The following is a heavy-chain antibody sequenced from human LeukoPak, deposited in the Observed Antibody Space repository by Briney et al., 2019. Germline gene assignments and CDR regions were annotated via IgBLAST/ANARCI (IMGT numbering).Heavy chain of an antibody. J-gene: IGHJ4*02. CDR3: ARGDDILTGYSFDY. CDR1: GYTLTELS. V-gene: IGHV1-24*01. D-gene: IGHD3-9*01. CDR2: FDPEDGET. Sequence: ASVKVSCKVSGYTLTELSMHWVRQAPGKGLEWMGGFDPEDGETIYAQKFQGRVTMTRNTSISTAYMELSSLRSEDTAVYYCARGDDILTGYSFDYWGQGTLVTVSS.